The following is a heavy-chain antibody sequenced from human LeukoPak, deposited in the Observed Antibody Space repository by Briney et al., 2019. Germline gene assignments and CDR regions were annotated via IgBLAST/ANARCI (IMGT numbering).Heavy chain of an antibody. CDR2: ISSSSSTI. J-gene: IGHJ4*02. CDR3: ARIADDYYDSSGYYRFDY. Sequence: PGGSLRLSCAASGFTFSSYSMNWVRQAPGKGLEWVSYISSSSSTIYYADSVKGRFTISRDNAKNSLYLQMNSLRAEDTAVYYCARIADDYYDSSGYYRFDYWGQGTLVTVSS. V-gene: IGHV3-48*04. CDR1: GFTFSSYS. D-gene: IGHD3-22*01.